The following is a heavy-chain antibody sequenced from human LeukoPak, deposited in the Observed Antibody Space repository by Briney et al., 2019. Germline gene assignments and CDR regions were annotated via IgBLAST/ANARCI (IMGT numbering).Heavy chain of an antibody. J-gene: IGHJ3*02. CDR1: GFTLSRHY. D-gene: IGHD1-14*01. Sequence: GGSLRLSCSASGFTLSRHYMSWVRQAPGKGLEWVANIRQDSVYKFFVDSVKGRFSISRDNDKNSLSLQMNSLRAEDTAMYYCVREGRTTSGDDAFDIWGQGTMVTVSS. V-gene: IGHV3-7*01. CDR2: IRQDSVYK. CDR3: VREGRTTSGDDAFDI.